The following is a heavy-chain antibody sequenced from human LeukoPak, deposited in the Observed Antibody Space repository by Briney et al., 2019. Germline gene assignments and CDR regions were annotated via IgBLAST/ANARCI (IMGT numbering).Heavy chain of an antibody. D-gene: IGHD6-6*01. CDR2: IWYDGSNK. CDR1: GFTFSSYG. J-gene: IGHJ6*02. CDR3: ARGTRPARPSPHYYYYYGMDV. V-gene: IGHV3-33*01. Sequence: GGSLRLSCAASGFTFSSYGMHWVRQAPGKGLEWVAVIWYDGSNKYYADSVKGRFTISRDNSKNTLYLQMNSLRAEDTAVYYCARGTRPARPSPHYYYYYGMDVWGQGTTVTVSS.